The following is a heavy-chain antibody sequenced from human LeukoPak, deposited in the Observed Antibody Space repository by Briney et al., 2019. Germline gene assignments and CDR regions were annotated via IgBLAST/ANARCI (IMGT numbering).Heavy chain of an antibody. CDR3: ARDGYSSSWDAFDI. Sequence: GASVKVSCKASGYTFTNYGISWVRQAPGQGLEWMGWISAYNGNSIYAQKLQGRITVTTDTSTSTAYMELRSLTSDDTAVYYCARDGYSSSWDAFDIWGQGTMVTVSS. V-gene: IGHV1-18*01. J-gene: IGHJ3*02. D-gene: IGHD6-13*01. CDR1: GYTFTNYG. CDR2: ISAYNGNS.